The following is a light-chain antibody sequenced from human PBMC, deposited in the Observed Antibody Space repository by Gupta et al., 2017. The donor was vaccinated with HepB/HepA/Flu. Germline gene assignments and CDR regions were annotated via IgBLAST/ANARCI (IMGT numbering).Light chain of an antibody. CDR3: SSYAGSNNYV. CDR1: SSDVGGYNY. V-gene: IGLV2-8*01. J-gene: IGLJ1*01. CDR2: EVS. Sequence: VTISCTGTSSDVGGYNYVSWYQQHPGKAPKLMIYEVSKRPSGVPDRFTGSKSGNTASLTVSGLQAEDEADYYCSSYAGSNNYVFGTGTKVTVL.